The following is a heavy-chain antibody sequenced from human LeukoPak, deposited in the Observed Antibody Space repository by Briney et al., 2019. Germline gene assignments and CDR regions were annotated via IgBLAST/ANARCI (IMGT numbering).Heavy chain of an antibody. CDR2: IKQDGSEK. CDR3: ASGPVYSYGYSSAFDI. Sequence: GGSLRLSCAASGFTFSSYWMSWVRRAPGKGLEWVANIKQDGSEKYYVDSVKGRLTISRDNAKNSLYLQMNSLRAEDTAVYYCASGPVYSYGYSSAFDIWGQGTMVTVSS. J-gene: IGHJ3*02. D-gene: IGHD5-18*01. V-gene: IGHV3-7*01. CDR1: GFTFSSYW.